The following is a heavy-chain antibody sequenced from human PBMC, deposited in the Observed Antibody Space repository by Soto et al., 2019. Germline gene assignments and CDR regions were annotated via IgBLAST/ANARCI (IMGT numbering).Heavy chain of an antibody. CDR3: ARDRGYRSGSFGS. J-gene: IGHJ5*02. CDR1: GGSISGYY. CDR2: IYSDGTT. D-gene: IGHD5-18*01. V-gene: IGHV4-4*07. Sequence: LSLTCIVSGGSISGYYWSWIRQPAGEELEWIGRIYSDGTTNYNPSLKGRGTMSVDTSKKQISLKLTSVTAADTAMYYCARDRGYRSGSFGSWGQGVLVTVSS.